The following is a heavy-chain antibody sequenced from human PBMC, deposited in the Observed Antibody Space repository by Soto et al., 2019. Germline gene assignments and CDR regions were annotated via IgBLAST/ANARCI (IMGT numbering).Heavy chain of an antibody. J-gene: IGHJ4*02. D-gene: IGHD6-19*01. V-gene: IGHV1-8*02. Sequence: QVQLVQSGAEVKRPGASVKVSCTTSGYKFADYNMNWVRQATGRGLEWLGYMNSFSGGSDFAPKFQDRLTLTKNTSISTPYLELTNLRDDDTAVYYCARGSAFQRTGNSDFWGQGTPVTVSS. CDR1: GYKFADYN. CDR2: MNSFSGGS. CDR3: ARGSAFQRTGNSDF.